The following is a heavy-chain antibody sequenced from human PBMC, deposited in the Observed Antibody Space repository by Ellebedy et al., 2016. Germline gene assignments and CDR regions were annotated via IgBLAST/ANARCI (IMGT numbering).Heavy chain of an antibody. CDR3: RQGHYFDQ. CDR1: GFTFSNYF. V-gene: IGHV3-23*01. Sequence: GESLEISXATSGFTFSNYFMTWIRQAPGKGLEWVATISGGGDNTFFADSVKGRFTISRDNSKNTLYLQMNNLRVDDTALYYCRQGHYFDQWGQGALVTVSS. J-gene: IGHJ4*02. CDR2: ISGGGDNT.